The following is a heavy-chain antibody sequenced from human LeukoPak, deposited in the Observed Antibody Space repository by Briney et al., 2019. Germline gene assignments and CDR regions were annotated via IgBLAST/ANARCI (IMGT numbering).Heavy chain of an antibody. Sequence: PGGSLRLSCAASGFTFSNYGMGWVRQAPGKGLEGVSSISGSGDTRYYAGSVKGGLTVSRENSRKTLYVQMNSLRVEDTAVYYCTKAPLRSCTGAFCYPFDYWGQGTLVTVSS. CDR1: GFTFSNYG. V-gene: IGHV3-23*01. CDR3: TKAPLRSCTGAFCYPFDY. CDR2: ISGSGDTR. D-gene: IGHD2-8*02. J-gene: IGHJ4*02.